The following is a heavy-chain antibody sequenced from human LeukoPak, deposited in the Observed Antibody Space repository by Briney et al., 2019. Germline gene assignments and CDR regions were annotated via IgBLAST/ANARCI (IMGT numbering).Heavy chain of an antibody. Sequence: SLRLSXAASGFTFSSYWMNWARQAPGKGLEWVASINHNGNVNYYVDSVKGRFTISRDNAKNSLYLQMSNLRAEDTAVYFCAREGGPPGDGDYVKKADFDYWGQGTLVTVSS. CDR2: INHNGNVN. J-gene: IGHJ4*02. CDR1: GFTFSSYW. CDR3: AREGGPPGDGDYVKKADFDY. V-gene: IGHV3-7*03. D-gene: IGHD4-17*01.